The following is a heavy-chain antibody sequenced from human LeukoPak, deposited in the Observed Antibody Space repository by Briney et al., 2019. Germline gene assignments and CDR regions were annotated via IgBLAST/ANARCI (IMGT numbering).Heavy chain of an antibody. CDR3: ARDRLGLRLGEASGMDV. CDR2: IYSGGST. V-gene: IGHV3-53*01. CDR1: GFTVTRNY. Sequence: GGSLRLSCAASGFTVTRNYMSWVRQAPGKGLEWVSVIYSGGSTYYADSVKGRFTISRDNSKNTLYLQMNSLRAEDTAVYYCARDRLGLRLGEASGMDVWGQGTTVTVSS. D-gene: IGHD3-16*01. J-gene: IGHJ6*02.